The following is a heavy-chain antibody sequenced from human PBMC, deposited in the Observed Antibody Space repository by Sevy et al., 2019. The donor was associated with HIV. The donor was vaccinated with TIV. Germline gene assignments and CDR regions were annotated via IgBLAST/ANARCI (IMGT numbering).Heavy chain of an antibody. D-gene: IGHD3-3*01. CDR3: ARVNRDFWSGYVFDY. V-gene: IGHV3-53*01. CDR1: GFTVSSNY. J-gene: IGHJ4*02. CDR2: INSGGST. Sequence: GGSLRLSCAASGFTVSSNYMSWVRQAPGKGLDWVSVINSGGSTYYEDSVKGRFTISRDNSKNTLYLQMNSLRAEDTAVYYCARVNRDFWSGYVFDYWGQGTLVTVSS.